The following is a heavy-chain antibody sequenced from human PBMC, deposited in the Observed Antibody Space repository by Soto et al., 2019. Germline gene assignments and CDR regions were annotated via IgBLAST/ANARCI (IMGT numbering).Heavy chain of an antibody. CDR2: ISGSGGST. Sequence: GGALRISCAASGFTFSSYSLSWVRPAPGKGLEWVSAISGSGGSTYYADSVKGRFTISRDNSKNTLYLQMNSLRAEDTAVYYCARDNIAYCGGDCYFSTWGQGTLVTVSS. CDR1: GFTFSSYS. J-gene: IGHJ5*02. D-gene: IGHD2-21*02. CDR3: ARDNIAYCGGDCYFST. V-gene: IGHV3-23*01.